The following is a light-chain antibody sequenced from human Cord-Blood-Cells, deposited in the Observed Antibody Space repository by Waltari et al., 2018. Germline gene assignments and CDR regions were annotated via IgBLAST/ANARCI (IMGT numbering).Light chain of an antibody. V-gene: IGKV1-39*01. CDR2: AAS. Sequence: DIQMTQSPSSLSASVGDRVTITCRASKSISSYLNWYQQKPGKHPKLLIYAASSLQSGVTSRFSGSGSGTDFTLTISSLQPEDFATYYCQQSYSTPFTFGPGTKVDIK. CDR1: KSISSY. CDR3: QQSYSTPFT. J-gene: IGKJ3*01.